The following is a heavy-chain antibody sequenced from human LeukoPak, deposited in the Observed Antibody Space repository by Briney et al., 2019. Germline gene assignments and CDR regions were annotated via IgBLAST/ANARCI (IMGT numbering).Heavy chain of an antibody. J-gene: IGHJ6*02. CDR3: ARDRGSGSYPYYYYYYGMDV. CDR1: GGSISSYY. V-gene: IGHV4-59*01. D-gene: IGHD3-10*01. Sequence: SETLSLTCTVSGGSISSYYWSWIRQPPGKGLEWIGYIYYSGSTNYNPSLKSRVTISVDTSKNQFSLKLSSVTAADTAVYYCARDRGSGSYPYYYYYYGMDVWGQGTTVTVSS. CDR2: IYYSGST.